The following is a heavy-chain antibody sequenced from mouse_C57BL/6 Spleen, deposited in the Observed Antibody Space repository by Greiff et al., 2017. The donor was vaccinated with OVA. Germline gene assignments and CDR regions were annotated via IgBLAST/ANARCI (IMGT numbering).Heavy chain of an antibody. CDR3: ARRGQLRSYFDY. CDR2: ISNGGGST. V-gene: IGHV5-12*01. CDR1: GFTFSVYY. D-gene: IGHD3-2*02. J-gene: IGHJ2*01. Sequence: EVQLQESGGGLVQPGGSLKLSCAASGFTFSVYYMYWVRQTPEKRLEWVAYISNGGGSTYYPDTVKGRFTISRDNAKHTLYLQMIRLKSDDTAMYYCARRGQLRSYFDYWGQGTTLTVSS.